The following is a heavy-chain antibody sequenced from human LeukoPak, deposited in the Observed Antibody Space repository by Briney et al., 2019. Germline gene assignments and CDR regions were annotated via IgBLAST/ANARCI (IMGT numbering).Heavy chain of an antibody. CDR1: GFTFGDYA. CDR2: IRSKAYGGTT. Sequence: GGSLRLSRTASGFTFGDYAMSWVRQAPGKGLEWVGFIRSKAYGGTTEYAASVKGRFTISRDDSKSIAYLQMNSLKTEDTAVYYCSRGYSPDYWGQGTLVTVSS. CDR3: SRGYSPDY. D-gene: IGHD5-18*01. V-gene: IGHV3-49*04. J-gene: IGHJ4*02.